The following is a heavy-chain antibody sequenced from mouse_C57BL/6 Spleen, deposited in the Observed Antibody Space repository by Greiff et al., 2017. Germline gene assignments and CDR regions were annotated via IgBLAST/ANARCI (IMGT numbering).Heavy chain of an antibody. V-gene: IGHV3-6*01. J-gene: IGHJ4*01. Sequence: EVKLMESGPGLVKPSQSLSLTCSVTGYSITSGYYWNWIRQFPGNKLEWMGYISYDGSNNYNPSLKNRISITRDTSKNQFFLKLNSVTTEDTATYYCARVPGGYQFLYYAMDYWGQGTSVTVSS. CDR1: GYSITSGYY. D-gene: IGHD2-2*01. CDR3: ARVPGGYQFLYYAMDY. CDR2: ISYDGSN.